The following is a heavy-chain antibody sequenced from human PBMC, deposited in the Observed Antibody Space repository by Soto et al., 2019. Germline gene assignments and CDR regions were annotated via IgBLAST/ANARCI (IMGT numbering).Heavy chain of an antibody. V-gene: IGHV2-26*01. CDR1: GFSLSSGRMG. CDR2: IFSNGEK. CDR3: ARIVRWLGELETYNWFDP. Sequence: QVTLKESGPVLVKPTETLTLTCSVSGFSLSSGRMGVSWIRQPPGKALEWLADIFSNGEKSQSTFLKNRLIISEDTSKSQVVITMINMDPLDTATYYCARIVRWLGELETYNWFDPWGQGTLVTVSS. J-gene: IGHJ5*02. D-gene: IGHD3-10*01.